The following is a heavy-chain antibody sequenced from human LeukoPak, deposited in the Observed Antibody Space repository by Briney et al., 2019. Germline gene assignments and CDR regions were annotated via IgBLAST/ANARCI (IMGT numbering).Heavy chain of an antibody. D-gene: IGHD2-21*02. V-gene: IGHV3-23*01. CDR1: GFTFSSYA. J-gene: IGHJ4*02. Sequence: GGSLRLSCAASGFTFSSYAMSWVRQAPGKGLEWVSAISGSGGSTYYADSVEGRFTISRDNSKNTLYLQMNSLRAEDTAVYYCAKARDIVVVTAKYYFDYWGQGTLVTVSS. CDR2: ISGSGGST. CDR3: AKARDIVVVTAKYYFDY.